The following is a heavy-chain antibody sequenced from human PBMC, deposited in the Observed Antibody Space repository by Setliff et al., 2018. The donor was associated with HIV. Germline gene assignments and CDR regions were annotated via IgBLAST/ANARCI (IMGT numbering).Heavy chain of an antibody. V-gene: IGHV4-39*01. Sequence: PSETLSLTCTVSGGSISSNIYFWGWIRQPPGKGLEWIGSIYYSGSAYYNSSLRSRLTISVDTSKNQFSLKLKSVAAADTAVYYCASQVTGYHDFDIWGQGTMVTVSS. CDR2: IYYSGSA. CDR3: ASQVTGYHDFDI. D-gene: IGHD3-16*02. CDR1: GGSISSNIYF. J-gene: IGHJ3*02.